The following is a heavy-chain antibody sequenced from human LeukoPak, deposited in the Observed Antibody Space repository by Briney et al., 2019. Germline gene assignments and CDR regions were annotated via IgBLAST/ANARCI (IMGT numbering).Heavy chain of an antibody. CDR2: ISYSGST. CDR3: ARLDKGIKAAHFDY. V-gene: IGHV4-59*04. D-gene: IGHD6-25*01. Sequence: KPSETLSLTCTVSGGSISSYYWSWIRQPPGKGLEWIGVISYSGSTYYNPSLKSRVTISVDTSKSHFSLKLSSVTAADTAIYYCARLDKGIKAAHFDYWGQGTLVTVSS. J-gene: IGHJ4*02. CDR1: GGSISSYY.